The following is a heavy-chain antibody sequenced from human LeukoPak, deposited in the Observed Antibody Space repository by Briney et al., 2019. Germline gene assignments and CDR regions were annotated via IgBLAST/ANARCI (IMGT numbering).Heavy chain of an antibody. J-gene: IGHJ4*02. V-gene: IGHV3-30*02. CDR1: GFTVSSNY. CDR2: IRYDGSNK. D-gene: IGHD3-22*01. CDR3: AKDRRSMIVVVNQECDY. Sequence: QPGGSLRLSCAAPGFTVSSNYMSWVRQAPGKGLEWVAFIRYDGSNKYYADSVKGRFTISRDNSKNTLYLQMNSLRAEDTAVYYCAKDRRSMIVVVNQECDYWGQGTLVTVSS.